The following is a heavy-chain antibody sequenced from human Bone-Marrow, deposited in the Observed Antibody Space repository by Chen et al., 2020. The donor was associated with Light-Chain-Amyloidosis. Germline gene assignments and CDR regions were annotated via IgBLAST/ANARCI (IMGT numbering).Heavy chain of an antibody. J-gene: IGHJ4*02. CDR1: GYTFPNYW. Sequence: EVQLEQSGPEVKKPGESLKISCKGSGYTFPNYWIGWVRQMPGKGLEWMGVIYPDYSDAQSSPSFEGQVPNSADQAIPPAYLQWRRLKASDTAMYYCARRRDGYNFDYWGQGTLVTVSS. D-gene: IGHD5-12*01. V-gene: IGHV5-51*01. CDR3: ARRRDGYNFDY. CDR2: IYPDYSDA.